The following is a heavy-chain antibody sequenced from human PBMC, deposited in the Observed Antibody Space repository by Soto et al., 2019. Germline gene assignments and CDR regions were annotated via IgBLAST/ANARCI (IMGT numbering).Heavy chain of an antibody. CDR1: GGSMTGYY. CDR3: ARPKFYGGPCEYYYMDV. CDR2: VHFSGST. V-gene: IGHV4-59*12. J-gene: IGHJ6*03. Sequence: PSETLSLTCTVSGGSMTGYYWSWIRQPPGKGLEWIGYVHFSGSTNYNPSLKSRVTMSMDASKIQFSLKLSSVTAADTAVYYCARPKFYGGPCEYYYMDVWGKGTTVTVSS. D-gene: IGHD2-15*01.